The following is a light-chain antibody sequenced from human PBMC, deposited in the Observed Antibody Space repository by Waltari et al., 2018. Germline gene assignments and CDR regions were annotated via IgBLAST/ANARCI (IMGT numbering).Light chain of an antibody. CDR1: TSDVGGYNY. V-gene: IGLV2-14*03. J-gene: IGLJ1*01. Sequence: QSALTQPASVSGSPGQSIAISCTGTTSDVGGYNYVSWYQQPPGKAPKLLVYDVTNRPSGVSNRFPGSKSGNTASLTISGLQAEDEADYYCSSFRSDHTYVFGSGTEVTVL. CDR2: DVT. CDR3: SSFRSDHTYV.